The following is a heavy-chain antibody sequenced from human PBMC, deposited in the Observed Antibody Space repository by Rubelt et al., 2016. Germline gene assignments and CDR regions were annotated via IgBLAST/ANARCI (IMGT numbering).Heavy chain of an antibody. CDR3: ASRAKGTVSRNYFDY. CDR1: GGSISSSSYY. J-gene: IGHJ4*02. CDR2: IYYSGST. Sequence: QVQLQESGPGLVKPSETLFLTCTVSGGSISSSSYYWGWIRQPPGKGLEWIGSIYYSGSTYYNPSLKSRVTISVDTSKNQFSLKLSSVTAAGTAVYYCASRAKGTVSRNYFDYWGQGTLVTVSS. D-gene: IGHD4-11*01. V-gene: IGHV4-39*01.